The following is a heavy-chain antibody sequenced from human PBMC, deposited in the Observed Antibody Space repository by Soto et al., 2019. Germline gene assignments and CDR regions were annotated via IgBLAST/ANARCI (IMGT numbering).Heavy chain of an antibody. Sequence: QVQLQESGPGLVKPSETLSLTCTVSGGSISSYYWSWIRQPPGKGLEWIGYIYYSGSTNYNPSLKSRVTISVDTSKNQFSLKLSSVTAADTAVYYCARDLNGGFDYWGQGTLVTVSS. CDR1: GGSISSYY. J-gene: IGHJ4*02. D-gene: IGHD2-15*01. V-gene: IGHV4-59*01. CDR2: IYYSGST. CDR3: ARDLNGGFDY.